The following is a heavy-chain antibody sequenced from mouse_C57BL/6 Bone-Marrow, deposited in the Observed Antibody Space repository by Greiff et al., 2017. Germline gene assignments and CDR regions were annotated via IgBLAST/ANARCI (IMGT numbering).Heavy chain of an antibody. D-gene: IGHD2-3*01. J-gene: IGHJ2*01. CDR3: ARMGWSFDY. CDR1: GYTFTSYW. Sequence: QVQLQQPGAELVKPGASVKLSCKASGYTFTSYWMQWVKQRPGQGLEWIGEIDPSDSYTNYNQKFKGKATVTVDTSSSTAYMQLSSLTSEDSAVYYCARMGWSFDYWGQGTTLTVSS. CDR2: IDPSDSYT. V-gene: IGHV1-50*01.